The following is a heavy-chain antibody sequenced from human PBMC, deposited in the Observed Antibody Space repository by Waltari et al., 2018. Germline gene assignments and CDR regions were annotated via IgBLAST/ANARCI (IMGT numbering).Heavy chain of an antibody. CDR1: GASIGSRAYC. CDR2: IHYSVST. V-gene: IGHV4-30-4*08. J-gene: IGHJ6*03. CDR3: AREGYYYYYYMHV. Sequence: VHIQELGLGLERPSRTLCLNSTAPGASIGSRAYCSSCIRQPPGKGLEWNGYIHYSVSTYYNPSLKSRVTISVDTSKNQFSLKLSSVTAADTAVYYCAREGYYYYYYMHVWGKGTTVTIAS.